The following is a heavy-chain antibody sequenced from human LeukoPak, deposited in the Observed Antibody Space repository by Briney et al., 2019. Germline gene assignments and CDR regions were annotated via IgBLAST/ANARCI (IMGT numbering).Heavy chain of an antibody. CDR2: IDHRGNT. CDR1: GDSITNTNW. Sequence: PSETLSLTCAVSGDSITNTNWWNWVRQPPGKGLEWIAEIDHRGNTNYNPSLKSRVTISADKSKNQFSLKLNSVTAADTAVYYCARGHGPGYWGQGTPVTVSA. V-gene: IGHV4-4*02. CDR3: ARGHGPGY. J-gene: IGHJ4*02.